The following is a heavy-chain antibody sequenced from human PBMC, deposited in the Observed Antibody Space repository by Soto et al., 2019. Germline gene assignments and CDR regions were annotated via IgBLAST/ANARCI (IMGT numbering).Heavy chain of an antibody. CDR3: ARQQDRGIRAAGLDY. D-gene: IGHD6-13*01. CDR1: GYTFTGYY. CDR2: INPNSGGT. V-gene: IGHV1-2*02. J-gene: IGHJ4*02. Sequence: QVQLVQSGAEVKKPGASVKVSCKASGYTFTGYYMHWVRQAPGQGLEWMGWINPNSGGTTYAQNFQGRVTMTRDTSINTAYMELSRLRSDDTAVYYCARQQDRGIRAAGLDYWGQGTLVTVSS.